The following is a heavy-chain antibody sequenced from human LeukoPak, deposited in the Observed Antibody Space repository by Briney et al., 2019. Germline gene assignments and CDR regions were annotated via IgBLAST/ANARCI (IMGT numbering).Heavy chain of an antibody. Sequence: ASVKVSCNASGYTFTSYYMHWGRQSPGQRLEWLRLINPTGGSTGYAQKFQGRVTITRDMSTSTDYMELSRLRSDDAAVYFCARYIAGIQLWPRGWFDPWGQGTLVSVSS. D-gene: IGHD5-18*01. CDR2: INPTGGST. CDR3: ARYIAGIQLWPRGWFDP. J-gene: IGHJ5*02. V-gene: IGHV1-46*01. CDR1: GYTFTSYY.